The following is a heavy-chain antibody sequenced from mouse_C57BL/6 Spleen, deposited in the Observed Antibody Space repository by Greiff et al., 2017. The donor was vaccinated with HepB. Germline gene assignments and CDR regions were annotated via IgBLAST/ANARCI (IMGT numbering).Heavy chain of an antibody. V-gene: IGHV5-6*01. J-gene: IGHJ3*01. Sequence: EVKLVESGGDLVKPGGSLKLSCAASGFTFSSYGMSWVRQTPDKRLEWVATISSGGSYTYYPDSVKGRFTISRDNAKNTLYLQMSSLKSEDTAMYYCARPEEAWFAYWGQGTLVTVSA. CDR1: GFTFSSYG. CDR2: ISSGGSYT. CDR3: ARPEEAWFAY.